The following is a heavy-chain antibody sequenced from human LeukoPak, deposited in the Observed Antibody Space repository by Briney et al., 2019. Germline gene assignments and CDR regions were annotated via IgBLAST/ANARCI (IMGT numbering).Heavy chain of an antibody. CDR3: ASWFGENDALDI. J-gene: IGHJ3*02. Sequence: ASVKVSCKASGYTLTSQYVHWVRQAPGRGLEWMGIINPSGGSTRYAQKFQGRVTMTRDTSTSTVYMELKRLRSEDTAVYYCASWFGENDALDIWGQGTMVTVSS. D-gene: IGHD3-10*01. CDR1: GYTLTSQY. V-gene: IGHV1-46*01. CDR2: INPSGGST.